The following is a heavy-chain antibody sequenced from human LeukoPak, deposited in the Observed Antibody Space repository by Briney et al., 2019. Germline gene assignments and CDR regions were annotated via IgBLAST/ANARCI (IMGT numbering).Heavy chain of an antibody. J-gene: IGHJ4*02. Sequence: GGSLRLSCAASGFTFSTYWMSWVRQAPGKGLEWVANIKQDGSEEYYVDSVKGRFTISRDNAKNSLYLQMNSLRAVDTAVYYCARGGGRDGYNYPGFYGYWGQGTLLTVSS. CDR2: IKQDGSEE. CDR1: GFTFSTYW. CDR3: ARGGGRDGYNYPGFYGY. V-gene: IGHV3-7*01. D-gene: IGHD5-24*01.